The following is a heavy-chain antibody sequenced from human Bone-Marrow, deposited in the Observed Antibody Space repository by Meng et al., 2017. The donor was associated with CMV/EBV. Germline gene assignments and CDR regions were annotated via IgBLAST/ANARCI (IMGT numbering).Heavy chain of an antibody. CDR3: VKDSQRLGTYSFDY. J-gene: IGHJ4*02. CDR2: INWNSGRM. V-gene: IGHV3-9*01. D-gene: IGHD3-16*01. CDR1: GFTFADYA. Sequence: SLKISCTTSGFTFADYAMHWVRQAPGKGLKWVSGINWNSGRMAFADSLEGRFTISRDNAKSSLNLQMNNLRTEDTALYYCVKDSQRLGTYSFDYWGQGTLVTVSS.